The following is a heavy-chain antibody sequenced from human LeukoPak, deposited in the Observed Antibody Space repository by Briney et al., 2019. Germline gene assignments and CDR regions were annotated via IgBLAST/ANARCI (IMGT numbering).Heavy chain of an antibody. J-gene: IGHJ3*02. CDR1: GFTFRSYT. CDR2: INANGDGT. D-gene: IGHD6-13*01. CDR3: ARRSMAASGPHDVYDI. V-gene: IGHV3-64*01. Sequence: GGSLRLSCVASGFTFRSYTMHWVRRAPGKGLEYVSAINANGDGTWYINSVKGRFTISRDNSRSTLYLQMGSLRTEDMAMYYCARRSMAASGPHDVYDIWGQGTMVTVSS.